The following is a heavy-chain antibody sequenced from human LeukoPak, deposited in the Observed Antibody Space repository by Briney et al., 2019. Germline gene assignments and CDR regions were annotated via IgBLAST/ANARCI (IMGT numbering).Heavy chain of an antibody. Sequence: SLRLSCAASGFPFSSYAMHWVRQAPGEGLDWVAFISYDGSSKFYSDSVKGRFTISRDNSKNTLYLQMNSLRAEDTAVYYCARGGVVVVPPGIDAASIGYWGQGTLVTVS. CDR3: ARGGVVVVPPGIDAASIGY. V-gene: IGHV3-30-3*01. CDR2: ISYDGSSK. J-gene: IGHJ4*02. D-gene: IGHD2-2*02. CDR1: GFPFSSYA.